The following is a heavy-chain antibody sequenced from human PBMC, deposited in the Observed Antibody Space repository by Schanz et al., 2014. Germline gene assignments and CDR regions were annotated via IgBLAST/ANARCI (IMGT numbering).Heavy chain of an antibody. CDR1: GFTVSSNL. D-gene: IGHD3-22*01. CDR2: IYSGIGA. V-gene: IGHV3-66*01. J-gene: IGHJ4*02. CDR3: ARVHHYDPSGWGYFDY. Sequence: EGQLAESGGGLVQPGGSLRLSCAVSGFTVSSNLMSWVRQAPGKGLEWVSVIYSGIGAYYADSVKDRFTVSRDNSKNTVYLQMNRLRAEDTAVYYCARVHHYDPSGWGYFDYWGQGALVTVSS.